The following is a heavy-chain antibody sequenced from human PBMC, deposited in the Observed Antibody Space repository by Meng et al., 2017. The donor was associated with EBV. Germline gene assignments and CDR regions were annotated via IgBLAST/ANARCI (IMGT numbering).Heavy chain of an antibody. CDR1: GYTFTSYY. J-gene: IGHJ5*02. V-gene: IGHV1-46*01. CDR3: ARNGIAAWGWFDP. Sequence: QWQRVQLGVELKKPGASLKVSCKASGYTFTSYYMHWGRQAPGQGLEWMGIINPSGGSTSYAQKFQGRVTMTRDTSTSTVYMELSSLRSEDTAVYYCARNGIAAWGWFDPWGQGTLVTVSS. D-gene: IGHD6-13*01. CDR2: INPSGGST.